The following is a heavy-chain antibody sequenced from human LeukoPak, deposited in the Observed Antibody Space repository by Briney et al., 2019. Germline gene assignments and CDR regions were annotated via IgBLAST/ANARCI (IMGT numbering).Heavy chain of an antibody. J-gene: IGHJ4*02. D-gene: IGHD4-23*01. CDR3: ARDPGGPDFFDF. CDR2: IPLDGSNQ. V-gene: IGHV3-30*04. CDR1: GFAFNNYG. Sequence: PGGSLRLSCAASGFAFNNYGIHWVRQAPGKGLKWVTFIPLDGSNQFYADSVKGRFTISRDSSKNMVYLQLSGLRPEDTAIYYCARDPGGPDFFDFWGQGTLVTVSS.